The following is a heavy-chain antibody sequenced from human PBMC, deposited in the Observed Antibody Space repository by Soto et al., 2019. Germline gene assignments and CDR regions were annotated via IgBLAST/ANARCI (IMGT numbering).Heavy chain of an antibody. CDR3: ATKTQGAVAEYGIDV. Sequence: SETLSLTCTVSCGSISSSSYYWGWIRQPPGKGLDWIGSIYYSGSTYYNPSLKSRVTISVVTSKNQFSLKLSSVTAADAAVYYCATKTQGAVAEYGIDVWGQGTTVTVSS. D-gene: IGHD6-19*01. V-gene: IGHV4-39*01. CDR2: IYYSGST. J-gene: IGHJ6*02. CDR1: CGSISSSSYY.